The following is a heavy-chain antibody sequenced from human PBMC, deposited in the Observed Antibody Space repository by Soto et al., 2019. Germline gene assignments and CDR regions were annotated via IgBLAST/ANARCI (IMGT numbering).Heavy chain of an antibody. V-gene: IGHV1-18*01. CDR3: ASDLGDAFDM. Sequence: QVQLVQSGAEVKKPGASVKVSCKASAYTFTSYGISWVRQAPGQGLEWMGWISAYNGNTHYARRLQGRVTMTTDTSTSTASMELRSLRSDDTAVYYCASDLGDAFDMWGQGTMVTVSS. CDR2: ISAYNGNT. CDR1: AYTFTSYG. J-gene: IGHJ3*02.